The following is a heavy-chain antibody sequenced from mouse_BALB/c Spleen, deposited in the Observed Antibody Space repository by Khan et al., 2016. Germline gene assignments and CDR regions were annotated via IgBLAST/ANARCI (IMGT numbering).Heavy chain of an antibody. CDR1: GFTFTDYY. CDR2: IRNKAGGYTT. J-gene: IGHJ3*01. CDR3: ASLTGTIAY. V-gene: IGHV7-3*02. Sequence: EVELVESGGGLVQTGGSLRLSCATSGFTFTDYYMTWVRQPPGKALEWLGFIRNKAGGYTTEYSASVKGRFTISRANSQSILDLQMTTLIAEDSATYYCASLTGTIAYWGQGTLVTVSA. D-gene: IGHD4-1*01.